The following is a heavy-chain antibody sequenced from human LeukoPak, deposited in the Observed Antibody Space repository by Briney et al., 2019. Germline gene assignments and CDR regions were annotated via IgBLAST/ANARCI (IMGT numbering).Heavy chain of an antibody. CDR1: GFTFSSYS. Sequence: GGPLRLSCAASGFTFSSYSMNWVRRAPGKGLEWVSSISSSSSYIYYADSVKGRFTISRDNAKNSLYLQMNSLRAEDTAVYYCARDPFEGSGSYLNWFDPWGQGTLVTVSS. CDR2: ISSSSSYI. CDR3: ARDPFEGSGSYLNWFDP. D-gene: IGHD3-10*01. J-gene: IGHJ5*02. V-gene: IGHV3-21*01.